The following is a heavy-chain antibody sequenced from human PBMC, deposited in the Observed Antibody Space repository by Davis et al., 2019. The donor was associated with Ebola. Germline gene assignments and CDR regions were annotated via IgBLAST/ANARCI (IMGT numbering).Heavy chain of an antibody. D-gene: IGHD5-12*01. Sequence: ESLKISCAASGFTFSSYAMSWVRQAPGKGLEWVSAISGSGGSTYYADSVKGRFTISRDNSKNTLYLQMNSLRAEDTAVYYCARRMVAIDYWGQGTLVTVSS. V-gene: IGHV3-23*01. CDR3: ARRMVAIDY. CDR1: GFTFSSYA. CDR2: ISGSGGST. J-gene: IGHJ4*02.